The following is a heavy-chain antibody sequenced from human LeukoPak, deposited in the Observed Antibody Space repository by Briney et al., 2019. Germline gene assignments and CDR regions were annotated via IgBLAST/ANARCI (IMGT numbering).Heavy chain of an antibody. CDR3: ARGGIMNFGERAPRPWFDP. D-gene: IGHD3-10*01. CDR1: GYTFTDYY. V-gene: IGHV1-2*02. Sequence: ASVKVSCKASGYTFTDYYMHWVRQDPGQGLEWRGWINPNRGGTSSAQKFQGRVTMIRDTSINTVYMELRRLRSDDTAVYYCARGGIMNFGERAPRPWFDPWGQGTLVTVSS. J-gene: IGHJ5*02. CDR2: INPNRGGT.